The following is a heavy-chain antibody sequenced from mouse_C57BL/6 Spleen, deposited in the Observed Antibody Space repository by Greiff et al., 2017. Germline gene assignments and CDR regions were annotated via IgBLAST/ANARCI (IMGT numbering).Heavy chain of an antibody. CDR2: ISSGSSTI. D-gene: IGHD3-3*01. V-gene: IGHV5-17*01. Sequence: EVKLVESGGGLVKPGGSLKLSCAASGFTFSDYGMHWVRQAPEKGLEWVAYISSGSSTIYYADTVKGRCTISRDNAKNHLFLQMTSLRSEDTAMYYCARRDLAWFAYGGQGTLVTVSA. CDR1: GFTFSDYG. CDR3: ARRDLAWFAY. J-gene: IGHJ3*01.